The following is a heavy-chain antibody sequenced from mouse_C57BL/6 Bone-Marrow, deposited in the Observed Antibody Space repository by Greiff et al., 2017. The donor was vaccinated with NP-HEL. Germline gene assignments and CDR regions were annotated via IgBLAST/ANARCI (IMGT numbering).Heavy chain of an antibody. CDR1: GFTFSSYG. V-gene: IGHV5-6*01. J-gene: IGHJ3*01. Sequence: EVKLMESGGDLVKPGGSLKLSCAASGFTFSSYGMSWVRQTPDTRLEWVATLSSGGSYTYYPDSVKGRFTISRDNAKNTLYLQMSSLKSEDTAMYYCASPYDYDVAWFAYWGQGTLVTVSA. CDR2: LSSGGSYT. D-gene: IGHD2-4*01. CDR3: ASPYDYDVAWFAY.